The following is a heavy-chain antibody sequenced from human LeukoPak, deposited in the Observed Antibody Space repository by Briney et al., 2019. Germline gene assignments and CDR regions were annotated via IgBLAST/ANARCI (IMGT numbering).Heavy chain of an antibody. D-gene: IGHD2-15*01. CDR1: GGSFSSYY. J-gene: IGHJ3*02. V-gene: IGHV4-59*08. CDR3: ARHLLGGGLDAFDI. Sequence: SETLSLTCTVSGGSFSSYYWSWIRQPPGKGLEWIGYIYYSGSTNYNPSLKSRVTISVDTSKNQFSLKLSSVTAADTAVYYCARHLLGGGLDAFDIWGQGTMVTVSS. CDR2: IYYSGST.